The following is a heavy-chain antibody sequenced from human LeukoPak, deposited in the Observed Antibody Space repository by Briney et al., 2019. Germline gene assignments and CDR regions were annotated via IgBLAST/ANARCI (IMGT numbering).Heavy chain of an antibody. CDR2: VHPNSGNT. Sequence: ASVKDSCKTSGYPFTTWEINWVRQAAGQGLEWMGWVHPNSGNTAYAQKFQGRVTMTRDTSISTAYMELSGLRSDDTAVYFCARGPRNDPWGQGTLVTVSS. D-gene: IGHD1-14*01. CDR1: GYPFTTWE. CDR3: ARGPRNDP. V-gene: IGHV1-8*01. J-gene: IGHJ5*02.